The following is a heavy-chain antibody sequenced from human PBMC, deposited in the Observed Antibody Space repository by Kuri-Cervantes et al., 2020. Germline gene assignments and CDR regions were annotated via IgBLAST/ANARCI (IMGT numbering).Heavy chain of an antibody. Sequence: LSLTCAASGFTFSSYGMHWVRQAPGKGLEWVAVISYDGSNKYYADSVKGRFTISRDNAKNSLYLQMNSLRAEDTAVYYCARGALYYGMDIWGQGTTVTVSS. J-gene: IGHJ6*02. CDR3: ARGALYYGMDI. V-gene: IGHV3-30*03. CDR1: GFTFSSYG. CDR2: ISYDGSNK.